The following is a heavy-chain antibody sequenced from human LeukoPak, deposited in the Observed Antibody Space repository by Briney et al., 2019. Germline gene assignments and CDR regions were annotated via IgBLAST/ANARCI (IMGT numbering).Heavy chain of an antibody. J-gene: IGHJ4*02. Sequence: SEALSLTCTVSGGSISSGDYYWSWIRQPPGKGLEWIGYIYYSGSTNYNPSLKSRVTISVDTSKNQFSLKLSSVTAADTAVYYCASSPYSSGWYPLPYYFDYWGQGTLVTVSS. D-gene: IGHD6-19*01. V-gene: IGHV4-61*08. CDR3: ASSPYSSGWYPLPYYFDY. CDR1: GGSISSGDYY. CDR2: IYYSGST.